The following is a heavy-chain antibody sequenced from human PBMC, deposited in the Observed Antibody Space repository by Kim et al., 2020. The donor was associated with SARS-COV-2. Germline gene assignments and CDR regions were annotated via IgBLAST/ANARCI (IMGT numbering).Heavy chain of an antibody. Sequence: GGSLRLSCAASGFTFSSYSMNWVRQAPGKGLEWVSSISSSSSYIYYADSVKGRFTISRDNAKNSLYLQMNSLRAEDTAVYYCARSPHEYQLLGGFQYYFDYWGQGTLVTVSS. D-gene: IGHD2-2*01. V-gene: IGHV3-21*01. CDR3: ARSPHEYQLLGGFQYYFDY. J-gene: IGHJ4*02. CDR1: GFTFSSYS. CDR2: ISSSSSYI.